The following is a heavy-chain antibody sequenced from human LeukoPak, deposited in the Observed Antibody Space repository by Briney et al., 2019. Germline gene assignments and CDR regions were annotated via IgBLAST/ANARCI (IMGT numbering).Heavy chain of an antibody. V-gene: IGHV3-21*04. CDR1: GFTFSSYS. CDR2: ISSSSSYI. CDR3: AKAIVVLISGQFWDY. J-gene: IGHJ4*02. Sequence: GGSLRLSCAASGFTFSSYSMNWVRQAPGKGLEWVSSISSSSSYIYYADSVKGRFTISSDNSNNTLYLQMNSLRAEDTAVYYCAKAIVVLISGQFWDYWGQGTLVTVSS. D-gene: IGHD3-22*01.